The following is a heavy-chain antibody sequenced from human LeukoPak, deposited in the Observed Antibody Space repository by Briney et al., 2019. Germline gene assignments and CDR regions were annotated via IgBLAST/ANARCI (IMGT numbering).Heavy chain of an antibody. J-gene: IGHJ5*02. CDR2: ITWNSDRK. Sequence: QSGGSLRLSCAASGFTFDDYAMHWVRQAPGKGLEWVSGITWNSDRKGYADSVKGRFTISRDNAKNSLYLQMNSLRAEDTAVYYCARDSSGYFHWFDPWGQGTLVTVSS. CDR3: ARDSSGYFHWFDP. D-gene: IGHD3-22*01. CDR1: GFTFDDYA. V-gene: IGHV3-9*01.